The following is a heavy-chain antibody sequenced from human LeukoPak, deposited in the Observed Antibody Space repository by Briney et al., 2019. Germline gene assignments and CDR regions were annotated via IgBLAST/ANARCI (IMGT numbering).Heavy chain of an antibody. Sequence: GGSLRLSCAASGFTFSSYAMGWVRQAPGKGLEWVSAISGSGGSTYYADSVKGRFTISRDNSKNTLYLQMNSLRAEDTAVYYCAKDGAYCGGDCYDAFDIWGQGTMVTVSS. V-gene: IGHV3-23*01. CDR3: AKDGAYCGGDCYDAFDI. CDR1: GFTFSSYA. CDR2: ISGSGGST. D-gene: IGHD2-21*01. J-gene: IGHJ3*02.